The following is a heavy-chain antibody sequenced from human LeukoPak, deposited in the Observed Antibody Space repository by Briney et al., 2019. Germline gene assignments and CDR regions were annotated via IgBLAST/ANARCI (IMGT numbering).Heavy chain of an antibody. D-gene: IGHD6-13*01. J-gene: IGHJ6*02. CDR1: GFSFSSYA. V-gene: IGHV3-23*01. CDR2: ISGSGGTT. CDR3: AKVGSSMSFYYYYGMDV. Sequence: PGGSLRLSCAASGFSFSSYAMSWVRQAPGKGLEWVSAISGSGGTTNYADSVKGRFTISRDNSKDTLYQQMDSLRAEDAAVYYCAKVGSSMSFYYYYGMDVWGQGTTVTVSS.